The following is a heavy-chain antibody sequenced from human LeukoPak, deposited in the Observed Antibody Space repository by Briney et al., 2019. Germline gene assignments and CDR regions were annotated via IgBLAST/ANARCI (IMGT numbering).Heavy chain of an antibody. Sequence: PGGSLRLSCAASGLTFSSYWMHGVRQAPGKGLEGVEVISFDGSEKHYADSAKGRFTISRDNSKNTLYLQMNRLRAEDTAGYYCARDRGGYCTSTSCYGIDYWGQGTLVTVSS. D-gene: IGHD2-2*01. V-gene: IGHV3-30-3*01. J-gene: IGHJ4*02. CDR1: GLTFSSYW. CDR3: ARDRGGYCTSTSCYGIDY. CDR2: ISFDGSEK.